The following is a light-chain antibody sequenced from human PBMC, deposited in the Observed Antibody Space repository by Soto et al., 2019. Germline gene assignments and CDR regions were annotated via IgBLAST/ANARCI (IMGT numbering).Light chain of an antibody. V-gene: IGKV3D-20*02. CDR3: QQRSKGWT. CDR2: GAS. J-gene: IGKJ1*01. CDR1: QSVSSSY. Sequence: IVLTQSPCTLSLSPGERATLSCRASQSVSSSYLAWYQQKPGQAPRLLIYGASSRATGIPDRFSGSGSGTDFTLTISRLEPEDFAVYYCQQRSKGWTFGQGTKVDIK.